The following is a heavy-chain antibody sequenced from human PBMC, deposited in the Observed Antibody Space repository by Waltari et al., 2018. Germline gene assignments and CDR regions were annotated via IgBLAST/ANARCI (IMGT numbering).Heavy chain of an antibody. V-gene: IGHV4-39*07. CDR3: ARSIVVVPAAIRGDAFDI. D-gene: IGHD2-2*02. CDR2: IYYSGST. CDR1: GGSISSSSYY. Sequence: QLQLQESGPGLVKPSETLSLTCTVSGGSISSSSYYWGWIRQPPGKGLEWIGSIYYSGSTYYNPSLKSRVTISVDTSKNQFSLKLSSVTAADTAVYYCARSIVVVPAAIRGDAFDIWGQGTMVTVSS. J-gene: IGHJ3*02.